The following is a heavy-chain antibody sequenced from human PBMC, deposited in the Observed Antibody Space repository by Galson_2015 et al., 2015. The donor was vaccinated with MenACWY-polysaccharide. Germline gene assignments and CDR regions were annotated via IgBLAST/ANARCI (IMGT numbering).Heavy chain of an antibody. CDR2: ISSDGSNK. D-gene: IGHD3-10*01. V-gene: IGHV3-30*03. Sequence: SLRHSCAAPRFTFSDYGMHWVRQAPGKGLEWVAVISSDGSNKYYADSVKGRFTISRDNSKNTLYLQMSTLRPEDTAVYYCARRGGSYYDSWGQGTLVTVSS. CDR3: ARRGGSYYDS. CDR1: RFTFSDYG. J-gene: IGHJ4*02.